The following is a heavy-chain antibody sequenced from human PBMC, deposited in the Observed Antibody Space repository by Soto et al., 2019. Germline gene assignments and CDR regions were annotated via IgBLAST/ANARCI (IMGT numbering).Heavy chain of an antibody. D-gene: IGHD6-19*01. CDR1: GYTFTGYY. Sequence: ASVKVSCKASGYTFTGYYMHWVRQAPGQGLEWMGWINPNSGGTNYAQKFQGWVTMTRDTSISTAYMELSRLRSDDTAVYYCVRAAAKKYSSGWYGPYYFDYWGQGTLVTVSS. V-gene: IGHV1-2*04. CDR2: INPNSGGT. J-gene: IGHJ4*02. CDR3: VRAAAKKYSSGWYGPYYFDY.